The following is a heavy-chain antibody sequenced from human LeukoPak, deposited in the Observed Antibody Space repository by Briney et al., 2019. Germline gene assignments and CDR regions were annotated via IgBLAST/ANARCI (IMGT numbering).Heavy chain of an antibody. CDR3: ARVGGGSSWSYYYYGMDV. J-gene: IGHJ6*04. V-gene: IGHV3-48*03. CDR1: GFTFSSYE. D-gene: IGHD6-13*01. Sequence: GGSLRLSCAASGFTFSSYEMNWVRQAPGKGQEWVSYISSSGSTIYYADSEKGRFTISRDNAKNSLYLQMNSLRAEDTAVYYCARVGGGSSWSYYYYGMDVWGKGTTVTVSS. CDR2: ISSSGSTI.